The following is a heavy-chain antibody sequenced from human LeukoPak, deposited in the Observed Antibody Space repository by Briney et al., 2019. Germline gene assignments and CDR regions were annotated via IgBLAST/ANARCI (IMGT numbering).Heavy chain of an antibody. D-gene: IGHD3-10*01. CDR3: ARGLHYYYYGMDV. V-gene: IGHV3-30-3*01. J-gene: IGHJ6*02. CDR2: ISYDGSNK. Sequence: GGSLRLSCAASGITVSSNYMSWVRQAPGKGLEWVAVISYDGSNKYYADSVKGRFTISRDNSKNTLYLQMNSLRAEDTAVYYCARGLHYYYYGMDVWGQGTTVTVSS. CDR1: GITVSSNY.